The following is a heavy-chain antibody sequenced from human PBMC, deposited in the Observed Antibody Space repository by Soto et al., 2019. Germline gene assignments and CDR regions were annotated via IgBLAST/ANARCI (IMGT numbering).Heavy chain of an antibody. D-gene: IGHD3-22*01. Sequence: ASVKVSCKASGYTFTSYGISWVRQAPGQGLEWMGWISAYNGNTNYAQKLQGRVTMTTDTSTSTAYMELRSLRSDDTAVYYCARREDRDYYDSSGYYLLFDYWGQGTLVTVSS. J-gene: IGHJ4*02. CDR2: ISAYNGNT. CDR3: ARREDRDYYDSSGYYLLFDY. V-gene: IGHV1-18*01. CDR1: GYTFTSYG.